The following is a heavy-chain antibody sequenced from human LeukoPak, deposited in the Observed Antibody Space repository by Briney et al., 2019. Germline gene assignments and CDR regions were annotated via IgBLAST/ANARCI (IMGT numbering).Heavy chain of an antibody. CDR1: GFTFSSYT. CDR3: ARDPTPRYCSGGSCYTHYGMDV. D-gene: IGHD2-15*01. CDR2: ISRSSSYI. J-gene: IGHJ6*02. V-gene: IGHV3-21*01. Sequence: PGGSLRLSCAASGFTFSSYTMTWVRQAPGKGLEWVSSISRSSSYIYYADSVKGRPTISRDNANNSLSLQMNSLRAEDTAVYYCARDPTPRYCSGGSCYTHYGMDVWGQGTTVTVSS.